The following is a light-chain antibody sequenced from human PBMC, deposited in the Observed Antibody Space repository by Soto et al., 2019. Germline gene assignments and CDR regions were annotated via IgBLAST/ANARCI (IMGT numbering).Light chain of an antibody. CDR1: QNVLYSSNNKNY. V-gene: IGKV4-1*01. J-gene: IGKJ1*01. Sequence: DIVMTQSPDSLAVSLGERATINCKSSQNVLYSSNNKNYLAWYQHKPGQPPKLLIYWASTRESGVPDRFSGSGSGTDFTLTISSLQAEDVAVYYCQQYNNWPLAFGQGTKVEIK. CDR2: WAS. CDR3: QQYNNWPLA.